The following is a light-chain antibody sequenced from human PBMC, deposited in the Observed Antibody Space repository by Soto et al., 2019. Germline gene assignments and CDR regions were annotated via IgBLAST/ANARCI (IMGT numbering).Light chain of an antibody. V-gene: IGLV2-11*01. J-gene: IGLJ1*01. Sequence: QSVLTQPRSVSGSPGQSVTISCTGTSSDVGGYNYVSWYQQYSGKAPKVMIYDVSKRPSGVPDRFSGSKSGNTASLTISGLQAGDEADYYCCSYAASNTFVFGTGTKVTVL. CDR2: DVS. CDR3: CSYAASNTFV. CDR1: SSDVGGYNY.